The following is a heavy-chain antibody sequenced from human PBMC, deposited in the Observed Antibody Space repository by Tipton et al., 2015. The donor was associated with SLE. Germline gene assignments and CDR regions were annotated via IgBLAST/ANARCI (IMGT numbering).Heavy chain of an antibody. CDR2: ISGSTNYV. D-gene: IGHD3-3*01. J-gene: IGHJ3*02. CDR3: ARKGVYYAFWSGYDGAFDI. Sequence: SLRLSCAASGFTFSFYTMEWVRQAPGKGLEWVSSISGSTNYVNYADSVKGRFTISRDNAQNSLFLQMNSLRVDDTAVYYCARKGVYYAFWSGYDGAFDIWGQGTMVTVSS. V-gene: IGHV3-21*06. CDR1: GFTFSFYT.